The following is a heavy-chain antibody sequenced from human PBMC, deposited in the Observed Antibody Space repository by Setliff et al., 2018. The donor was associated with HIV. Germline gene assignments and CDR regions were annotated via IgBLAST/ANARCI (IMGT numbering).Heavy chain of an antibody. V-gene: IGHV4-61*02. D-gene: IGHD6-19*01. CDR1: GGSISSGSYY. CDR3: ARDRCSGCYRFDS. J-gene: IGHJ4*02. Sequence: SETLSLTCTVSGGSISSGSYYWSWIRQPAGKGLEWIGRIYTSGSTNYNPSLKSRVTISVDTSKNQFSLKLSSVTAADTAVYYCARDRCSGCYRFDSWGQGTLVTVSS. CDR2: IYTSGST.